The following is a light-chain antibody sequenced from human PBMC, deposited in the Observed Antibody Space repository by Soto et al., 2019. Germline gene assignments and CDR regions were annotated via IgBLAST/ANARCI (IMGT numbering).Light chain of an antibody. J-gene: IGKJ5*01. CDR1: QSFSSN. Sequence: EIMMTQSPATPSVSPGEKVTPPRRASQSFSSNLAWYQQKPGQAPRLLIYDASNRATGIPARFSGSGSGTDFTLTISSLEPEDSAVYYCQQRNIWPPVTFGQGTRLEIK. CDR2: DAS. V-gene: IGKV3-11*01. CDR3: QQRNIWPPVT.